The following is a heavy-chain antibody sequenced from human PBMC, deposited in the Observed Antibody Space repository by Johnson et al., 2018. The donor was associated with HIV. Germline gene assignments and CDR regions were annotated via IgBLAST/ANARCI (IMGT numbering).Heavy chain of an antibody. CDR2: IGTAGDT. CDR1: GFTFSSYD. J-gene: IGHJ3*02. CDR3: ARRNGDIHAFDI. V-gene: IGHV3-13*01. D-gene: IGHD2-15*01. Sequence: VQLVESGGALVQPGGSLRLSCAASGFTFSSYDMHWVRQATGKGLEWVSAIGTAGDTYYPGSVKGRFTISRENAKNSLYLQMNSLRAGDTAVYYCARRNGDIHAFDIWGQGSMVTVSS.